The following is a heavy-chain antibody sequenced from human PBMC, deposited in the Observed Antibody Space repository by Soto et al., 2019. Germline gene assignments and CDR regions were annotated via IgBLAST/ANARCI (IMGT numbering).Heavy chain of an antibody. CDR2: FSYSGST. Sequence: QVQLQESGPGLVKPSETLSLTCTVSGASISSNYWSWIRQPPGKGLECIGYFSYSGSTNYNPSLKTRVIISDDMSRNQFSLKPTSVTATDTSMYYCARHSPLSAGGALEFWGQGMMVTVSS. J-gene: IGHJ3*01. CDR3: ARHSPLSAGGALEF. CDR1: GASISSNY. V-gene: IGHV4-59*08. D-gene: IGHD6-13*01.